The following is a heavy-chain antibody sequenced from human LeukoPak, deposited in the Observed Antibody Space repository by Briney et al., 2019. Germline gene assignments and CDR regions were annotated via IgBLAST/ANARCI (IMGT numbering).Heavy chain of an antibody. J-gene: IGHJ4*02. CDR2: IIPIFGTA. Sequence: GASVKVSCKASGGTFSSYAISWVRQAPGQGLEWMGGIIPIFGTANYAQKFQGRVTITTDESTSTAYMELSSLRSEDTAVYYCAAGPARDCSSTSCYMRLWGQGTLVTVSS. CDR1: GGTFSSYA. V-gene: IGHV1-69*05. D-gene: IGHD2-2*02. CDR3: AAGPARDCSSTSCYMRL.